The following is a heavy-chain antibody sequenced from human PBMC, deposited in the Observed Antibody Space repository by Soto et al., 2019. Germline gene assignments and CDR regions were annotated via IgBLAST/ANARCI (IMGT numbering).Heavy chain of an antibody. J-gene: IGHJ4*02. D-gene: IGHD4-4*01. V-gene: IGHV3-33*01. CDR2: IWYDGSNK. CDR1: GFTFSSYG. CDR3: ARAPDYSNPYYFDY. Sequence: QVQLVESGGGVVQPGRSLRLSCAASGFTFSSYGMHWVRQAPGKGLEWVAVIWYDGSNKYYADSVKGRFTISRDNSKNTLYLQMNSLRAEDTAVYYCARAPDYSNPYYFDYWGQGTLVTVSS.